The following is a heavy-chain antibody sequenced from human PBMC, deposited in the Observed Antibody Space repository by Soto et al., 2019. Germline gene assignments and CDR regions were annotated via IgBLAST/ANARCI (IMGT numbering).Heavy chain of an antibody. D-gene: IGHD5-18*01. V-gene: IGHV4-59*01. Sequence: SETLSLTCTVSGGSIRSYYWTWIRQPPGKGLEWLGNIFYSGSTFYNPSLKSRVTISIHTSKSQFSLQLTSVTAADTAVYYCARGAADTAMVDSWGQGTLVTVSS. CDR3: ARGAADTAMVDS. J-gene: IGHJ4*02. CDR2: IFYSGST. CDR1: GGSIRSYY.